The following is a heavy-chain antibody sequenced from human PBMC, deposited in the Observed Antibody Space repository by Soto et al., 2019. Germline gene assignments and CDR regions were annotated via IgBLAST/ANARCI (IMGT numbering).Heavy chain of an antibody. J-gene: IGHJ4*02. Sequence: GGSLRLSCTASGFTFGDYAMSWVRQAPGKGLEWVGFIRSKAYGGTTEYAASVKGRFTISRDDSKSIAYLQMNSLKTEDTAVYYCTRGYSYYDSSGLNGHDFDYWGQGTLVTVSS. D-gene: IGHD3-22*01. CDR1: GFTFGDYA. V-gene: IGHV3-49*04. CDR2: IRSKAYGGTT. CDR3: TRGYSYYDSSGLNGHDFDY.